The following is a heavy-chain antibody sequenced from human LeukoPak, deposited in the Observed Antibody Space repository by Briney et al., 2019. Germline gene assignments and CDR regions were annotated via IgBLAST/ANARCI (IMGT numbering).Heavy chain of an antibody. V-gene: IGHV1-2*02. Sequence: VASVKVSCKASGYTFTGYYMHWVRQAPGQGLEWMGWINPNNGGTNYAQKFQGRVTMTRDTSISTAYMELSRLRSDDTAVYYCARERTLTSCYDYWGQGALVTVSS. CDR3: ARERTLTSCYDY. D-gene: IGHD2-15*01. J-gene: IGHJ4*02. CDR1: GYTFTGYY. CDR2: INPNNGGT.